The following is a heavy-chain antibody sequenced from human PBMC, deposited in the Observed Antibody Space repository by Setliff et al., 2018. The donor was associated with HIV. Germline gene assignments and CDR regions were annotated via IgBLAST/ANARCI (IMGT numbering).Heavy chain of an antibody. V-gene: IGHV4-4*09. J-gene: IGHJ3*02. Sequence: SETLSLTCTVSGASISSYCWNWIRQPPGKGLEWIGFIFASGETKYNPSLQSRVTISVDTSKNQFSLKLSSVTAADTAVYYCARRSAMIIMALDAFDIWGQGTMVTVSS. CDR2: IFASGET. CDR3: ARRSAMIIMALDAFDI. CDR1: GASISSYC. D-gene: IGHD3-22*01.